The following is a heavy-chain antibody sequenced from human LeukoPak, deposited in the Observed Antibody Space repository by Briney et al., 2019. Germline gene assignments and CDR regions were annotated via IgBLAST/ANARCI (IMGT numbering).Heavy chain of an antibody. CDR2: IYYSGST. J-gene: IGHJ4*02. D-gene: IGHD4-17*01. CDR3: ARYRFGDSPRYFLDY. CDR1: GGSISSGDYY. V-gene: IGHV4-31*03. Sequence: PSQTLSLTCTVSGGSISSGDYYWSWIRQHPGKGLEWIGYIYYSGSTYYNLSLKSRLTISVDTSMTQFSLKVSSVTAADTAVYYCARYRFGDSPRYFLDYWGQGTLVFVSS.